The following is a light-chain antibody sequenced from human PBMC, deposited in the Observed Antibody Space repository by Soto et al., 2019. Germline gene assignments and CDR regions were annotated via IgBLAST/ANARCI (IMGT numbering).Light chain of an antibody. CDR1: QSVYSL. J-gene: IGKJ1*01. CDR3: QQRANLWT. Sequence: EIVLTQSPATLSLSPGERATLSCRASQSVYSLLAWYQQKPGQAPRLLIYDAASRATSIPARFSGSGYGTDFTLPISSLEPEDFAVYYCQQRANLWTFGQGTRVQIK. CDR2: DAA. V-gene: IGKV3-11*01.